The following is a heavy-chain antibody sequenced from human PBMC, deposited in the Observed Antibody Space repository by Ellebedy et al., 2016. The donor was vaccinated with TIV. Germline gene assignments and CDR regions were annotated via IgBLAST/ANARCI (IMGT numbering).Heavy chain of an antibody. D-gene: IGHD6-19*01. J-gene: IGHJ6*02. CDR3: ARISSGRSFYGMDV. Sequence: GGSLRLXXTASGFTFGDYAMSWVRQAPGKGLEWVSFIRSKAYGGTTEYAASVKGRFTISRDDSKSIAYLQMNNLRAEDTAVYYCARISSGRSFYGMDVWGQGTTVTVSS. CDR1: GFTFGDYA. CDR2: IRSKAYGGTT. V-gene: IGHV3-49*04.